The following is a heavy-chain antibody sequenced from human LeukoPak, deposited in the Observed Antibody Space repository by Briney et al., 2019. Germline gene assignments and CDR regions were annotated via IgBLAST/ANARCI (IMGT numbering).Heavy chain of an antibody. D-gene: IGHD2-2*01. J-gene: IGHJ4*02. CDR3: ARGNSGHCTGATCYALDY. V-gene: IGHV3-23*01. Sequence: SGGSLRLSCAASGFTFSSYAMSFLRRAPGKGLEWVSAISDDLGAYHADSVKGRFTISRDNSRNTLYLQMTSLRAEDTAVYYCARGNSGHCTGATCYALDYWGQGTLVTVSS. CDR1: GFTFSSYA. CDR2: ISDDLGA.